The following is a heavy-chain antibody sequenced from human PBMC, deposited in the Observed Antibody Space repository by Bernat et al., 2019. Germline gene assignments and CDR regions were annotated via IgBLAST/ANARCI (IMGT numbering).Heavy chain of an antibody. CDR1: GYSFTSYW. Sequence: EVQLVQSGAEVKKPGESLRISCKGSGYSFTSYWISWVRQMPGKGLEWIGRIDPSDSYTNYSPSFQGHVTISADKSISTAYLQWSSLKASDTAMYYCARQGNSLNWFDPWGQGTLVTVSS. D-gene: IGHD4-23*01. J-gene: IGHJ5*02. CDR2: IDPSDSYT. V-gene: IGHV5-10-1*03. CDR3: ARQGNSLNWFDP.